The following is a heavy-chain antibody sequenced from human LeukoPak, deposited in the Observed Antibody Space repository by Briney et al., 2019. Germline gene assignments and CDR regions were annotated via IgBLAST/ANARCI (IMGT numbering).Heavy chain of an antibody. CDR2: ISGSGGST. V-gene: IGHV3-23*01. CDR1: GFTFSSYA. D-gene: IGHD3-10*01. CDR3: AKAAFIITMVRGVIPYYFDY. Sequence: GGSLRLSCAASGFTFSSYAMSWVRQAPGKGLEWVSAISGSGGSTYYADSVKGRFTISRYNSKNTLYLQMNSLRAEDTAVYYCAKAAFIITMVRGVIPYYFDYWGQGTLVTVSS. J-gene: IGHJ4*02.